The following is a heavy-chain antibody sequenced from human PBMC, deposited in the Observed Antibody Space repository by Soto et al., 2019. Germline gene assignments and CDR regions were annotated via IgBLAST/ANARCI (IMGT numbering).Heavy chain of an antibody. CDR1: GFTFSSYA. D-gene: IGHD1-1*01. J-gene: IGHJ4*02. Sequence: LRLSCVASGFTFSSYAMSWVRQTSGKGLEWVSTISGSDGATYYAYSVRGRFTISRDNSRNTLYLQMNSLRAEDSAIYYCAKYAGLSPGVRYNFDYWGPGTLVTVSS. CDR2: ISGSDGAT. CDR3: AKYAGLSPGVRYNFDY. V-gene: IGHV3-23*01.